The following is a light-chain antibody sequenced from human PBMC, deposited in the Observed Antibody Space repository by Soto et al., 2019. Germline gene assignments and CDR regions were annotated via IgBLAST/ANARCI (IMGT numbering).Light chain of an antibody. CDR1: QSVSKW. CDR2: DAS. J-gene: IGKJ2*01. CDR3: QQYNSFSPYT. V-gene: IGKV1-5*01. Sequence: DLQMTQSPPTLSASVGDRVTITCRASQSVSKWLAWYQQKPGKAPQVLIYDASTLQGGVPSRFSGSGSGTEFTLTINSLQPDDFATYYCQQYNSFSPYTFGQGTKVEIK.